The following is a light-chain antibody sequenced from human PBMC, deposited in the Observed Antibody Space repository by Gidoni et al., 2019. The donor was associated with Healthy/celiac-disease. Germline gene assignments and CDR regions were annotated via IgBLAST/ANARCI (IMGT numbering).Light chain of an antibody. J-gene: IGKJ1*01. CDR3: QQSYSFTWT. V-gene: IGKV1-39*01. CDR1: QSISSY. Sequence: DIQMTQSPSSLSASVGDRVTITCRASQSISSYLNLYQQKPGKAPKLLIYAASSLQSGVPSSFSVSGSGTYFTLTISSLQPEDFSTYYCQQSYSFTWTFGQGTKVEIK. CDR2: AAS.